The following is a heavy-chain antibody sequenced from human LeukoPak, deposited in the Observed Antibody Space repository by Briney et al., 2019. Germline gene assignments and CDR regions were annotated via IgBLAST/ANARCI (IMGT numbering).Heavy chain of an antibody. CDR3: AKSAAGITKYFDY. J-gene: IGHJ4*02. Sequence: PGGSLRLSCAVSGFSFSNYAMSWVRQGLGKGLEWVSGISVSSSGTYYADSVKGRFTISRDDSKNTLYLQMNSLGAEDTAVYYCAKSAAGITKYFDYWGQGTLVTVSS. CDR1: GFSFSNYA. V-gene: IGHV3-23*01. CDR2: ISVSSSGT. D-gene: IGHD1-7*01.